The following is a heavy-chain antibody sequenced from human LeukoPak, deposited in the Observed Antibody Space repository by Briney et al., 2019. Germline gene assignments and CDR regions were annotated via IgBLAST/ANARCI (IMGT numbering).Heavy chain of an antibody. CDR1: GYSFGVFW. V-gene: IGHV5-51*01. Sequence: GESLKISCKTSGYSFGVFWVGWVGRRPGRGLGWVGIIYPADSDTIYSPSFVGQVVISADKSITTAYLQWGSLRASETAMYYCAVANKQARSFQYWGQGTLVTVS. J-gene: IGHJ4*02. CDR2: IYPADSDT. D-gene: IGHD6-6*01. CDR3: AVANKQARSFQY.